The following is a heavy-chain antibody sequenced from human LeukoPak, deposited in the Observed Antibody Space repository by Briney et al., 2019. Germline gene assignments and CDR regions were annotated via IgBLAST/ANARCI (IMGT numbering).Heavy chain of an antibody. Sequence: PGGSLRLSCAASGFTFSSYSMNWVSQAPGKGLEWVSSISGSGTYIYYADSVQGRFTISRDNAKNSLYLQMNSLRAEDTAVYCCARVGYTNSFGYYYYYMDVWAKGTMVTVSS. CDR3: ARVGYTNSFGYYYYYMDV. J-gene: IGHJ6*03. D-gene: IGHD4-11*01. V-gene: IGHV3-21*01. CDR2: ISGSGTYI. CDR1: GFTFSSYS.